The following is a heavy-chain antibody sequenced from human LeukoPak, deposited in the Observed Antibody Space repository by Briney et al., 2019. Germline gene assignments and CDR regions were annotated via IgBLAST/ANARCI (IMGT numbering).Heavy chain of an antibody. V-gene: IGHV3-74*01. CDR3: AIGEGYSAGLDV. CDR1: GFTFSSYA. CDR2: INSDGSST. J-gene: IGHJ6*04. D-gene: IGHD5-18*01. Sequence: GGSLRLSCAASGFTFSSYAMHWVRQAPGKGLVWISRINSDGSSTNYADSVKGRFTISRDNAKNTLYLQMNSLRAEDTALYYCAIGEGYSAGLDVWGKGTTVTVSS.